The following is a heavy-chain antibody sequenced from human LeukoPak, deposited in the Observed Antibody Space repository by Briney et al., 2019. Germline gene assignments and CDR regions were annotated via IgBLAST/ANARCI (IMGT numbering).Heavy chain of an antibody. CDR3: ARDLSHQYSGMDL. CDR1: GSTFSSYG. Sequence: GGSLRLSCAASGSTFSSYGMHWVRQAPGKGLEWVANIWFDGRHEKYADSVKGRLTISRDNSQQTLYLQMNSLRAEDTAVYYCARDLSHQYSGMDLWGLGTSVTVSS. D-gene: IGHD3-10*01. CDR2: IWFDGRHE. J-gene: IGHJ6*02. V-gene: IGHV3-33*01.